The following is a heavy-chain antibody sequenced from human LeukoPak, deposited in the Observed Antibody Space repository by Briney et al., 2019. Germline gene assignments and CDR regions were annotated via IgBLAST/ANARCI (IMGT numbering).Heavy chain of an antibody. CDR2: IYYSGGT. CDR1: GGSISSGGYS. D-gene: IGHD3-10*01. J-gene: IGHJ5*02. CDR3: ARESNYYGSGTGWFDP. V-gene: IGHV4-30-4*07. Sequence: PSETLSLTCAVSGGSISSGGYSWSWIRQPPGKGLEWIGYIYYSGGTYYNPSLKSRVTISVDTSKNQLSLKLSSVTAADTAVYYCARESNYYGSGTGWFDPWGQGTLVTVSS.